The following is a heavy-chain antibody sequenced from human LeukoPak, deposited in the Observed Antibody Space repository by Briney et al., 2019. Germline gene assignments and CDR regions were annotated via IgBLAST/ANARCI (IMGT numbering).Heavy chain of an antibody. CDR3: AKHPETYYHHSSGYSYYFDY. V-gene: IGHV3-23*01. J-gene: IGHJ4*02. CDR2: IRGSGGRI. Sequence: GGSLRLSCAASEFTFSSYAMSWVRQAPGKGLEWVSSIRGSGGRIYYADSVNGRFTISRDNSKNTVNLQMNSVIAEDTAVYYCAKHPETYYHHSSGYSYYFDYWGQGTLVNVSS. CDR1: EFTFSSYA. D-gene: IGHD3-22*01.